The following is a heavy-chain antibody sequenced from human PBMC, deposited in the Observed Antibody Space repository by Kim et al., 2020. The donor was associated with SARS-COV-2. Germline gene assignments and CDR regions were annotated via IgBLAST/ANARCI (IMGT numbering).Heavy chain of an antibody. D-gene: IGHD5-18*01. V-gene: IGHV4-59*13. CDR2: IYYSGST. J-gene: IGHJ5*02. CDR3: ARDQTVTPGGWFDP. Sequence: SETLSLTCTVSGGSISSYYWSWIRQPPGKGLEWIGYIYYSGSTNYNPSLKSRVTISVDTSKNQFSLKLSSVTAADTAVYYCARDQTVTPGGWFDPWGQGTLVTVSS. CDR1: GGSISSYY.